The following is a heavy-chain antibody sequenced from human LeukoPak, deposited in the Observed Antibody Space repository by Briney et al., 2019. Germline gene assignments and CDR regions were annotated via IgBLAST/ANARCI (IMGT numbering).Heavy chain of an antibody. CDR2: IYPGDSDT. D-gene: IGHD6-13*01. J-gene: IGHJ5*02. CDR1: GYSFTSYW. Sequence: GESLKISCKGSGYSFTSYWIGWVRQMPGKGLEWMGIIYPGDSDTRYSPSFQGQVTISADKSISTAYLQWSSLKASDTAMYYCARLDSKKGIAAAGTTTQHTIPGGFDPWGQGTLVTVSS. V-gene: IGHV5-51*01. CDR3: ARLDSKKGIAAAGTTTQHTIPGGFDP.